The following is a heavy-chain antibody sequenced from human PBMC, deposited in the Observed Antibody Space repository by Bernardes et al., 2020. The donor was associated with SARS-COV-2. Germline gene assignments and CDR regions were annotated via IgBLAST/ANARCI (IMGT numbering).Heavy chain of an antibody. V-gene: IGHV3-23*01. D-gene: IGHD3-22*01. CDR3: AKDSVDGGSGYYYGDYCGVDV. CDR2: ISGRGGTT. J-gene: IGHJ6*02. CDR1: GFTFSNYA. Sequence: GGSLRLSCAASGFTFSNYAMNWVRQAPGKGLEWVSGISGRGGTTFYADSVKGWFTVSRDNFKNTLYLQLNSLRAEDTAVYYCAKDSVDGGSGYYYGDYCGVDVWGQGTTVTVSS.